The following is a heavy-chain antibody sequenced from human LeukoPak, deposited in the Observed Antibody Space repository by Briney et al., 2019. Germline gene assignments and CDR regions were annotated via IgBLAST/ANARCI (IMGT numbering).Heavy chain of an antibody. D-gene: IGHD3-10*01. CDR3: ARKRREGKLWFNRGNFDY. J-gene: IGHJ4*02. Sequence: SETLSLTCAVYGGSFSGYYWSWIRRPPGKGLEWIGEINHSGSTNYNPSLKSRVTISVDTSKNQFSLKLSSVTAADTAVYYCARKRREGKLWFNRGNFDYWGQGTLVTVSS. V-gene: IGHV4-34*01. CDR1: GGSFSGYY. CDR2: INHSGST.